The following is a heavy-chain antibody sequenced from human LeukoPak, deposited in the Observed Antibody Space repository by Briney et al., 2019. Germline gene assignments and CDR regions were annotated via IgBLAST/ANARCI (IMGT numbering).Heavy chain of an antibody. J-gene: IGHJ6*03. CDR1: GFTFSDYG. Sequence: PGGSLRLSCAASGFTFSDYGMHWVRQAPGKGLEWVAAISFDGSNKYYADSVKGRFTIFRDNSKNTLYLQMSSLRAEDTAVYHCAKAPATYVVCCHYMDVWGEGTTITVSS. CDR2: ISFDGSNK. V-gene: IGHV3-30*18. CDR3: AKAPATYVVCCHYMDV. D-gene: IGHD2-21*01.